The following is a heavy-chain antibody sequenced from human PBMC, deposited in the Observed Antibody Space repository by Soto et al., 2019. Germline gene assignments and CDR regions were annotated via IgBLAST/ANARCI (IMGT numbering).Heavy chain of an antibody. D-gene: IGHD2-2*01. CDR3: ARVVIIVPTASTHYYYHMDV. CDR2: IIPIVGTG. V-gene: IGHV1-69*01. J-gene: IGHJ6*02. CDR1: GGTFSNYA. Sequence: QVQLVQSGAEVRKPGSSVTVSCKASGGTFSNYAISWVRQAPGQGLEWMGGIIPIVGTGSYAQKFQRRVTITAEETTTTAYMALSSLRFEETAVYYCARVVIIVPTASTHYYYHMDVWGPGTTVTVSS.